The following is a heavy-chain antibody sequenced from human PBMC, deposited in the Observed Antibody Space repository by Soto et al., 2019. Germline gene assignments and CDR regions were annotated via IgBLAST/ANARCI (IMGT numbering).Heavy chain of an antibody. D-gene: IGHD5-12*01. CDR1: GGSFSGYY. CDR3: ASTLVATIRYGMDV. Sequence: SETLSLTCAVYGGSFSGYYWSWIRQPPGKGLEWIGEINHSGSTNYNPSLKSRVTISVDTSKNQFSLKLSSVTAADTAVYYCASTLVATIRYGMDVWGQGTTVTVSS. J-gene: IGHJ6*02. CDR2: INHSGST. V-gene: IGHV4-34*01.